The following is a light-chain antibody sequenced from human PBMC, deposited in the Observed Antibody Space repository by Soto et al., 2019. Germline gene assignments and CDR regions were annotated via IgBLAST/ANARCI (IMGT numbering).Light chain of an antibody. CDR2: GAS. CDR3: QHYNSWPRT. Sequence: EIVMTQSPATLSVSPGERATLSCRASQSVSSNLAWYQQKHRQAPMLLIYGASTRATGIPARFSGSGSGTEFTLTISSLQSEDFAVYYCQHYNSWPRTFGQGTKVEIK. V-gene: IGKV3-15*01. J-gene: IGKJ1*01. CDR1: QSVSSN.